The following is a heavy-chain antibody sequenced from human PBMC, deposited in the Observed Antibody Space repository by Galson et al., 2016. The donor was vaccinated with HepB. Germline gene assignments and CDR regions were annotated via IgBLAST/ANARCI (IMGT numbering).Heavy chain of an antibody. CDR3: ARRRVRRGWGLYP. D-gene: IGHD1-26*01. V-gene: IGHV5-10-1*01. Sequence: QSGAEVKKPGESLRISCKGSGYSFTNHWITWVRQMPGKGLEWMGRIDPGDSNIDYSPSFQGHVTLSVDKSISVVYLQWSSLKASDTATYYCARRRVRRGWGLYPWGQGTLVTVSS. J-gene: IGHJ5*02. CDR2: IDPGDSNI. CDR1: GYSFTNHW.